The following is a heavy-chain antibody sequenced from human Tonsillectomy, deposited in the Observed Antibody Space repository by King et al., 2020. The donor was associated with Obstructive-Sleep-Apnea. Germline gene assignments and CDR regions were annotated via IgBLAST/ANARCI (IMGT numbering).Heavy chain of an antibody. CDR3: ARDGDSSGWYGGAFDN. V-gene: IGHV3-33*01. D-gene: IGHD6-19*01. CDR1: GLTFSSCA. J-gene: IGHJ3*02. Sequence: VQLVESGGGVVQPGRSLRLSCTASGLTFSSCAMHWVRQAPGKGLEWVAVIWFDGSDKYYLDSVKGRFTISRDNSKNTLYLQMNSLRAEDTAVYYCARDGDSSGWYGGAFDNWD. CDR2: IWFDGSDK.